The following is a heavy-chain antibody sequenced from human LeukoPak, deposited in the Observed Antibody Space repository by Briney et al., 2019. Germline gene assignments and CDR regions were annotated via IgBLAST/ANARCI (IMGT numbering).Heavy chain of an antibody. V-gene: IGHV3-23*01. J-gene: IGHJ5*02. CDR1: GFTFSSYA. D-gene: IGHD3-3*01. Sequence: GGSLRLSCAASGFTFSSYAMSWVRQAPGKGLEWVSAISGSGGSTYYADSVKGRFTISRDNSKNTLYLQMNSLRAEDTAVYYCAKDQLQYYDFWSGYYNWSDPWGQGTLVTVSS. CDR2: ISGSGGST. CDR3: AKDQLQYYDFWSGYYNWSDP.